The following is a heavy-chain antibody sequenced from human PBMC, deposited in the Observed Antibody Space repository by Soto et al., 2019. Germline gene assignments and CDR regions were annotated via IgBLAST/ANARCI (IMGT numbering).Heavy chain of an antibody. D-gene: IGHD3-10*01. CDR1: GGTFSSYA. CDR3: ARGGDGVADGSGSYYDYYYYGMDV. Sequence: QVQLVQSGAEVKKPGSSVKVSCKASGGTFSSYAISWVRQAPGQGLEWMGGIIPIFGTANYAQKFQGRVKITADESTSTAYMELSSLRSEDTAVYYCARGGDGVADGSGSYYDYYYYGMDVWGQGTTVTVSS. CDR2: IIPIFGTA. V-gene: IGHV1-69*01. J-gene: IGHJ6*02.